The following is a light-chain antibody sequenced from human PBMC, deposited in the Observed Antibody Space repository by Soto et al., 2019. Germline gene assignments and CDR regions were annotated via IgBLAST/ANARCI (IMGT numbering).Light chain of an antibody. J-gene: IGKJ1*01. CDR3: QHYNSYSEA. CDR2: KAS. Sequence: DIQMPQSPSTLSGSVGDRVTITCRASQTISSWLAWYQQKPGKAPKLLIYKASTLKSGVPSRFSGSGSGTEFTLTISSLQPDDFATYSCQHYNSYSEAFGQGTKVDIK. V-gene: IGKV1-5*03. CDR1: QTISSW.